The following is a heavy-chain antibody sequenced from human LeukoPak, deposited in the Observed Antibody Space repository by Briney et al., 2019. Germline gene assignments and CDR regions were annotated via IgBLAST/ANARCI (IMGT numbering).Heavy chain of an antibody. CDR1: GFTFSNYA. CDR3: ARDPTPQQLVNRFDY. Sequence: PGGSLRLSCAASGFTFSNYAMHWVRQAPGKGLEWVAVISYDGSNKYYADSVKGRFAISRDTSKNTLYLQMNSLRAEDTAVYYCARDPTPQQLVNRFDYWGQGTLVTVSS. D-gene: IGHD6-13*01. CDR2: ISYDGSNK. J-gene: IGHJ4*02. V-gene: IGHV3-30*09.